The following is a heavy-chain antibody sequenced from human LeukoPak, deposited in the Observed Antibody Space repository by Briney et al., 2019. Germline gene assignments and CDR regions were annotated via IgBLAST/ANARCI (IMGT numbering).Heavy chain of an antibody. D-gene: IGHD1-26*01. CDR3: ARGGSYYKIYYYYMDV. CDR1: GFTFSSYS. J-gene: IGHJ6*03. V-gene: IGHV3-48*01. CDR2: ISSSSSTI. Sequence: GGSLRLSCAASGFTFSSYSMNWVRQAPGKGLEWVSYISSSSSTIYYADSVKGRFTISRDNAKNSLYLQMNSLRAEDTAVYYCARGGSYYKIYYYYMDVWGKGTTVTVSS.